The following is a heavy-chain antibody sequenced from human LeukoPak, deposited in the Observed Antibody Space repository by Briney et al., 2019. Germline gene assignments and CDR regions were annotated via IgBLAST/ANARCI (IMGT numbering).Heavy chain of an antibody. Sequence: GGSLRLSCAASGFTVITNVMTWRRQAPGKGLEWVSVLYSDGNTKYADSVQGRFTISRDNSKNTLYLEMNSLSPDDTAVYYCARGVEPLAANTLAYWGQGTLVTVSS. D-gene: IGHD1-14*01. CDR1: GFTVITNV. CDR2: LYSDGNT. V-gene: IGHV3-53*01. CDR3: ARGVEPLAANTLAY. J-gene: IGHJ4*02.